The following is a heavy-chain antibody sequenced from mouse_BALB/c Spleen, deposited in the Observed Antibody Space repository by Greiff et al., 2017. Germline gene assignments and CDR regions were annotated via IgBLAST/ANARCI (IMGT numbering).Heavy chain of an antibody. Sequence: EVKLMESGPELVKPGASVKMSCKASGYTFTSYVMHWVKQKPGQGLEWIGYINPYNDGTKYNEKFKGKATLTSDKSSSTAYMELSSLTSEDSAVYYCARRGGGYAMDYWGQGTSGTVSS. CDR1: GYTFTSYV. J-gene: IGHJ4*01. CDR3: ARRGGGYAMDY. CDR2: INPYNDGT. V-gene: IGHV1-14*01.